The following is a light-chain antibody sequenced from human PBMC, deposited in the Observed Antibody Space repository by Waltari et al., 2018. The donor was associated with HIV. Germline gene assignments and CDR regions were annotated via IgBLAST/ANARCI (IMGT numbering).Light chain of an antibody. CDR2: KDT. V-gene: IGLV3-25*03. CDR1: ALSKQY. J-gene: IGLJ3*02. Sequence: SYDLTQSSSVSVSTGQTPRITCSGDALSKQYVYWYQKKSGQAPRLLIYKDTERPSGIPERFSGSSSGTLVTLTINGVQVEDEADYYCQSADSSGGFWVFGGGTTLTVL. CDR3: QSADSSGGFWV.